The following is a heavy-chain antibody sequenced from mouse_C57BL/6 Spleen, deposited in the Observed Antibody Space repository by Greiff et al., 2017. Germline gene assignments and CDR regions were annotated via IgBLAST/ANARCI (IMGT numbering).Heavy chain of an antibody. CDR1: GYAFTNYL. CDR2: INPGSGGT. J-gene: IGHJ2*01. D-gene: IGHD2-2*01. CDR3: AREGYGYEVDY. Sequence: QVQLQQSGAELVRPGTSVKVSCKASGYAFTNYLLEWVKQRPGQGLEWIGVINPGSGGTNYNEKFKGKATLTADKSSSTAYMQLSSLTSEDSAVYFCAREGYGYEVDYWGQGTTLTVSS. V-gene: IGHV1-54*01.